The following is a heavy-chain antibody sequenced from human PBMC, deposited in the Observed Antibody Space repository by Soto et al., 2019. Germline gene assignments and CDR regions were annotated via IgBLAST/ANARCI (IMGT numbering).Heavy chain of an antibody. J-gene: IGHJ6*03. V-gene: IGHV3-33*01. CDR2: IWYDGSNK. D-gene: IGHD5-18*01. CDR3: ARVVRAGGYSYGPDPPYYYYMDV. Sequence: GGSLRLSCAASGFTFSSYGMHWVRQAPGKGLEWVAVIWYDGSNKYYADSVKGRFTISRDNSKNTLYLQMNSLRAEDTAVYYFARVVRAGGYSYGPDPPYYYYMDVWGKGTTVTVSS. CDR1: GFTFSSYG.